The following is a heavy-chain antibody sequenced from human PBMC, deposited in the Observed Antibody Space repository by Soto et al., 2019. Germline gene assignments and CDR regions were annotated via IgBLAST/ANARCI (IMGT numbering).Heavy chain of an antibody. CDR1: GFTFSSYW. Sequence: EVQLVESGGGLVQPGGSLRLSCAASGFTFSSYWVQWVRQAPGEGLVWVSRINIDGSSTNYADSVKGRFTISRDNAKNTLYLQMNSLRAEDTAIYYCARFRVPIGGQGTMVTVST. CDR3: ARFRVPI. D-gene: IGHD3-3*01. V-gene: IGHV3-74*01. CDR2: INIDGSST. J-gene: IGHJ3*02.